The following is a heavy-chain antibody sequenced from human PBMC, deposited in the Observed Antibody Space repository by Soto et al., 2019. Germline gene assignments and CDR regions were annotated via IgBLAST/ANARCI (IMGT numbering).Heavy chain of an antibody. CDR1: GDSVTSGSYY. V-gene: IGHV4-61*03. J-gene: IGHJ6*02. Sequence: SETLSLTCIASGDSVTSGSYYWTWLRQPPGKGREWIGYSSYTGRTKYNPSLQSRVTISVDTSKNDFSVNLSSVTAADAAVYFCAREWELLPYYVMNVWGHGXAVTVYS. CDR2: SSYTGRT. CDR3: AREWELLPYYVMNV. D-gene: IGHD1-26*01.